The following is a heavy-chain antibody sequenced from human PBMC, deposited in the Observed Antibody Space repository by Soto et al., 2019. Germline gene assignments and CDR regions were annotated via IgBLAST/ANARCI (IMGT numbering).Heavy chain of an antibody. J-gene: IGHJ4*02. V-gene: IGHV3-21*01. Sequence: GGSLRLSCTVSGFPFNNYGINWVRQAPGKGLEWVSSVSKSDYTYYSDSVKGRFTISRDNAKNSVSLQMNTLRVEDTAVYYCAREDSLIIPAVSDFWGQGTLVTVSS. D-gene: IGHD2-2*01. CDR3: AREDSLIIPAVSDF. CDR2: VSKSDYT. CDR1: GFPFNNYG.